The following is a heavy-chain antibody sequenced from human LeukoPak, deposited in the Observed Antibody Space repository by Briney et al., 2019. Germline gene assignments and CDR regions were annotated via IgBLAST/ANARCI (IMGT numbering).Heavy chain of an antibody. CDR1: GFTVSSNY. D-gene: IGHD1-26*01. J-gene: IGHJ3*02. V-gene: IGHV3-53*01. CDR3: TRILLKWELPGSDAFDI. CDR2: IYSGGST. Sequence: GRSLRLSCAASGFTVSSNYMSWVRQAPGKGLEWVSVIYSGGSTYYADSVKGRFTISRDNSKNTLYLQMNSLRAEDTAVYYCTRILLKWELPGSDAFDIWGEGTMVTVSS.